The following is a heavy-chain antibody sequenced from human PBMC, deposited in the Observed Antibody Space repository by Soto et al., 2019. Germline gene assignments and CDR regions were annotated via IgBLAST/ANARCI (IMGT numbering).Heavy chain of an antibody. CDR3: TNGPPQLVRGAFDI. V-gene: IGHV3-23*01. J-gene: IGHJ3*02. D-gene: IGHD6-6*01. CDR2: ISGSGGST. CDR1: GFTFSSYA. Sequence: GGSLRLSCAASGFTFSSYAMSWVRQAPGKGLEWVSAISGSGGSTYYADSVKGRFTISRDNSKNTLYLQMNSLRAEDTAGYYCTNGPPQLVRGAFDIWGQGTMVTVSS.